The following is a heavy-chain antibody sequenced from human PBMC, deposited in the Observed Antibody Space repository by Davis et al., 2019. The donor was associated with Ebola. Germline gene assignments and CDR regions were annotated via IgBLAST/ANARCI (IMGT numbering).Heavy chain of an antibody. CDR2: IIPIFGTA. CDR1: GYTFTSYD. V-gene: IGHV1-69*13. J-gene: IGHJ4*02. CDR3: ARGRLQYYDY. D-gene: IGHD4-11*01. Sequence: SVKVSCKASGYTFTSYDINWVRQAPGQGLEWMGGIIPIFGTANYAQKFQGRVTITADESTSTAYMELSSLRSEDTAVYYCARGRLQYYDYWGQGTLVTVSS.